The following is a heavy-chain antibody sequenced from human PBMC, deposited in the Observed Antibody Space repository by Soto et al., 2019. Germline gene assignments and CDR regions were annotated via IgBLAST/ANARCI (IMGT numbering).Heavy chain of an antibody. Sequence: WETLSLTCTVSLGSINSYYGAWIPQSPGKGLEWIGYIQHSAGTDHNPLLKSRVTIAADASTRQCARKLTTVSAANTAVYYCERTGQIWVPWGLDSWGQGTQVTVSS. CDR2: IQHSAGT. V-gene: IGHV4-59*01. D-gene: IGHD5-18*01. J-gene: IGHJ5*01. CDR1: LGSINSYY. CDR3: ERTGQIWVPWGLDS.